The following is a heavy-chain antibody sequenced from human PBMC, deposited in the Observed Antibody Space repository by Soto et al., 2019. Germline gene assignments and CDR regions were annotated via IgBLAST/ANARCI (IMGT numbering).Heavy chain of an antibody. Sequence: EVQLVESGGGLVQPGRSLRLSCAASGFTFDDYAMHWVRQAPGKGLEWVSGISWNSGSIGYADSVKSRFTISRDHVKKSLYLQMNSLRAEDTALYYCAKDISSGYCSGTSCYGRGFDAFDIWGQGTLVAVSS. V-gene: IGHV3-9*01. CDR1: GFTFDDYA. CDR3: AKDISSGYCSGTSCYGRGFDAFDI. D-gene: IGHD2-2*01. CDR2: ISWNSGSI. J-gene: IGHJ3*02.